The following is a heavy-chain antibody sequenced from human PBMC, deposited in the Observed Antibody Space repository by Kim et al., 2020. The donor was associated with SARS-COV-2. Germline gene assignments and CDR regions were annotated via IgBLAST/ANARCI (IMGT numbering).Heavy chain of an antibody. CDR3: ARGYSSS. CDR2: HRGST. J-gene: IGHJ4*02. V-gene: IGHV4-34*01. Sequence: HRGSTNYNPAPKSRVTISVDTSKNQFSLKLSSVTAADTAVYYCARGYSSSWGQGTLVTGSS. D-gene: IGHD6-13*01.